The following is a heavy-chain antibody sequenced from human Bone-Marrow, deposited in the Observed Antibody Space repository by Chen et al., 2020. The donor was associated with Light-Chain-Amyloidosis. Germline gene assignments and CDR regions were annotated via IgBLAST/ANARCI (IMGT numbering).Heavy chain of an antibody. CDR1: GYTFTSYD. D-gene: IGHD3-10*01. V-gene: IGHV1-8*01. Sequence: QVQLVQSGAEVKKPGASVKVSCKASGYTFTSYDINWVRQATGQGLEWMGWMNPNSGNTGYEQKFQGRVTMTRNTSISTAYMELSSLRSEDTAVYYCARGSYGSGSYYHYYYYGMDVWGQGTTVTVSS. CDR2: MNPNSGNT. J-gene: IGHJ6*02. CDR3: ARGSYGSGSYYHYYYYGMDV.